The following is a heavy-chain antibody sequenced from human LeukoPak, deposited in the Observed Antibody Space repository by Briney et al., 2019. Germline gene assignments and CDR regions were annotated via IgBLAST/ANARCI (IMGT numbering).Heavy chain of an antibody. CDR2: IYTSGST. Sequence: PSETLSLTCTVSGGSISSYYWSWLRQPPGKGREGIGYIYTSGSTNYNASLKSRVTISVDTSKNQFSLKLSCVTAADTAVYYCARHDGYSLDLYWFDPWGQGTLVTVSS. CDR3: ARHDGYSLDLYWFDP. CDR1: GGSISSYY. V-gene: IGHV4-4*09. D-gene: IGHD5-18*01. J-gene: IGHJ5*02.